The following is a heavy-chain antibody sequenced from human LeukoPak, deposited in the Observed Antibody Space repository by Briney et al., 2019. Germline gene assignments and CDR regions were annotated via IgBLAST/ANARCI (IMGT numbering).Heavy chain of an antibody. Sequence: GGSLRLSCAASGFTFSSYSMNWVRQAPGKGLEWVSIVTGDGLTTNYADSVRGRFTISRDNSKNRLHLQMNSLRAEDTAVYYCAKSGSSDWDWFDPWGQGTLVTVSS. CDR2: VTGDGLTT. D-gene: IGHD2-21*01. CDR3: AKSGSSDWDWFDP. V-gene: IGHV3-23*01. J-gene: IGHJ5*02. CDR1: GFTFSSYS.